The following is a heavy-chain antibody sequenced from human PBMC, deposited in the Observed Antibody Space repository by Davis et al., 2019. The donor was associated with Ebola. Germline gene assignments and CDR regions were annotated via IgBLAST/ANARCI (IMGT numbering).Heavy chain of an antibody. V-gene: IGHV4-59*12. D-gene: IGHD1-1*01. CDR1: GGSISSYY. J-gene: IGHJ5*02. CDR2: IYYSGST. Sequence: SETLSLTCIVSGGSISSYYWSWIRQPPGKGLEWIGYIYYSGSTNYNPSLKSRVTISVDTSTSQFSLKLSSVTAADTAVYYCARAATGTGGWFDPWGQGTLVTVSS. CDR3: ARAATGTGGWFDP.